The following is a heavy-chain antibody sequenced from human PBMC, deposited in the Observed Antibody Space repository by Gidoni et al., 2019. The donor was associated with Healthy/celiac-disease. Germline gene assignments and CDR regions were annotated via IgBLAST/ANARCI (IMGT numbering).Heavy chain of an antibody. V-gene: IGHV4-34*01. CDR1: GGSFSGYY. CDR2: INHSGST. D-gene: IGHD4-17*01. J-gene: IGHJ3*02. CDR3: ASLSEVTKGVDAFDI. Sequence: QVQLQQWGAGLLKPSETLSLTCAVYGGSFSGYYWSWIRQPPGKGLEWIGEINHSGSTNYNPSLKSRFTISVDTSKNQFSLTLSSVTAADTAVYYCASLSEVTKGVDAFDIWGQGTMVTVSS.